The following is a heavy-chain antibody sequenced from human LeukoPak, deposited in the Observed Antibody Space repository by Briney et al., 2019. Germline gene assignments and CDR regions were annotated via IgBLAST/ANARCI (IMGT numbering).Heavy chain of an antibody. CDR3: ARGQDDRSGTFDY. V-gene: IGHV4-4*08. CDR2: MSPSGTT. D-gene: IGHD3-22*01. J-gene: IGHJ4*02. CDR1: GGSFSGYY. Sequence: PSETLSFTCAVYGGSFSGYYLSWIRQPPGKGLDWIAYMSPSGTTNYNPSLKSRVTTSVDTSRTQFSLRLSSVTAADAAVYYCARGQDDRSGTFDYWGQGTLVTVSS.